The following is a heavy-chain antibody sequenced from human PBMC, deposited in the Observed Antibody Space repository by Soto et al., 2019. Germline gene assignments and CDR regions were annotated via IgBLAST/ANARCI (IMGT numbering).Heavy chain of an antibody. J-gene: IGHJ6*02. CDR1: GGSIISGGSY. V-gene: IGHV4-31*03. Sequence: QVQLQESGPGLVKPSQTVSLTCSVSGGSIISGGSYWNWIRQRPGKVLEWIVYIYDSDNTYNNPSLKGRVFLSIDTSKNQFSLKLTSVTAADTAVYYCARDDHTAYYGFDVWGPGTTVTVS. CDR3: ARDDHTAYYGFDV. CDR2: IYDSDNT. D-gene: IGHD2-2*02.